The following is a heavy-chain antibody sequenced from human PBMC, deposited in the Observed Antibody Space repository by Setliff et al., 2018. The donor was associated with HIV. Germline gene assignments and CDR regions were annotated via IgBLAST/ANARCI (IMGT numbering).Heavy chain of an antibody. CDR1: GGSISSGSYY. CDR3: ARHRAVAGANYFDF. D-gene: IGHD6-19*01. Sequence: SETLSLTCTVSGGSISSGSYYWSWIRQPAGKGLEWIGCIYQSGSTYYNVSLKSRVIISVDTSKNQFSLKLNSVTAADTAIYYCARHRAVAGANYFDFWGQGTLVTVSS. J-gene: IGHJ4*02. CDR2: IYQSGST. V-gene: IGHV4-39*01.